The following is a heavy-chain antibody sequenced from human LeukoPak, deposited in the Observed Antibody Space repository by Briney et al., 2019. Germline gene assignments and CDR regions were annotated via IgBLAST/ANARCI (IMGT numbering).Heavy chain of an antibody. D-gene: IGHD6-19*01. V-gene: IGHV4-61*02. CDR1: GGSISSGSYY. J-gene: IGHJ3*02. CDR2: IYTSGST. CDR3: ARGPYSSGDPAFDI. Sequence: SETLSLTCTVSGGSISSGSYYWSWIRQPAGKGLEWIGRIYTSGSTNYNPSLKNRVAMSVDTSKNQFSLKLSSVTAADTAVYYCARGPYSSGDPAFDIWGQGTMVTVSS.